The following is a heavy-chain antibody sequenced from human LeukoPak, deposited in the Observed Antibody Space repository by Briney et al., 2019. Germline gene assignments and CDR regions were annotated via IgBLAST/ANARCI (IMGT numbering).Heavy chain of an antibody. CDR2: ISSSSYI. CDR3: ARDELRPSYYFDY. CDR1: GFTFSSYS. D-gene: IGHD1-7*01. Sequence: GGSLRLSCAASGFTFSSYSMNWVRQAPGKGLEWVSSISSSSYIYYADSVKGRFTISRDNAKNSLYLQMNSLRAEDTAVYYCARDELRPSYYFDYWGQGTLVTVSS. V-gene: IGHV3-21*01. J-gene: IGHJ4*02.